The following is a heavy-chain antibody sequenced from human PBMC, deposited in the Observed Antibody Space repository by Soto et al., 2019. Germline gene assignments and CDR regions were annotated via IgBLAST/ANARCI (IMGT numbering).Heavy chain of an antibody. CDR3: ARSGGSPHDFPDY. CDR1: GGTFSSYT. D-gene: IGHD3-10*01. J-gene: IGHJ4*02. V-gene: IGHV1-69*02. Sequence: QVQLVQSGAEVKKPGSSVKVSCKASGGTFSSYTISWVRQAPGQGLEWMGRIIPILGIANYAQKFQGRVTITADKSTSTAYMELSSLRSEDTAVYYCARSGGSPHDFPDYWGQGTLVTVSS. CDR2: IIPILGIA.